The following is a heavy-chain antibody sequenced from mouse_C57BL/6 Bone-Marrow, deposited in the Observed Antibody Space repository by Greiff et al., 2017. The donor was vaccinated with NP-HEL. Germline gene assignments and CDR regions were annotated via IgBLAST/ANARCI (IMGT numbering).Heavy chain of an antibody. D-gene: IGHD1-1*01. V-gene: IGHV6-3*01. Sequence: EVMLVESGGGLVQPGGSMKLSCVASGFTFSNYWMNWVRQSPEKGLEWVAQIRLKSDNYATHYAESVKGRFTISRDDSKSSVYLQMNNLRAEDTGIYYCTGDTTVVARYFDVWGTGTTVTVSS. CDR3: TGDTTVVARYFDV. CDR1: GFTFSNYW. J-gene: IGHJ1*03. CDR2: IRLKSDNYAT.